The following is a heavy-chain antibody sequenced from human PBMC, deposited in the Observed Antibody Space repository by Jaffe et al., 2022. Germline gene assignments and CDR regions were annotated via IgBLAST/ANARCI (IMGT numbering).Heavy chain of an antibody. J-gene: IGHJ3*02. CDR1: GFTFTSSA. CDR3: AAEGGILTGYPGAFGAFDI. V-gene: IGHV1-58*01. Sequence: QMQLVQSGPEVKKPGTSVKVSCKASGFTFTSSAVQWVRQARGQRLEWIGWIVVGSGNTNYAQKFQERVTITRDMSTSTAYMELSSLRSEDTAVYYCAAEGGILTGYPGAFGAFDIWGQGTMVTVSS. D-gene: IGHD3-9*01. CDR2: IVVGSGNT.